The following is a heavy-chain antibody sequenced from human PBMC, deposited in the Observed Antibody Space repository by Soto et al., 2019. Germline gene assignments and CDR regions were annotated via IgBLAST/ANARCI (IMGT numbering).Heavy chain of an antibody. Sequence: SETLSLTCAVYGGSFSGYYWSWIRQPPGKGLEWIGEINHSGSTNYNPSLKSRVTISVDTSKNQFSLKLSSVTAADTAVYYCARDLGYSYGPYFDYWGQGTLVTVSS. CDR3: ARDLGYSYGPYFDY. CDR1: GGSFSGYY. V-gene: IGHV4-34*01. D-gene: IGHD5-18*01. J-gene: IGHJ4*02. CDR2: INHSGST.